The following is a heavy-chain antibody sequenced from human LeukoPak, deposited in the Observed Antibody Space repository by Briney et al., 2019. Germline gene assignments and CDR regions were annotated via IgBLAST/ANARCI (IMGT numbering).Heavy chain of an antibody. J-gene: IGHJ6*03. CDR2: IYTSGST. CDR3: ARVVRHYYYYYMDV. Sequence: SETLSLTCTVSGGSISSYYWSWIRQPPGKGLEWIGYIYTSGSTNYNPSLKSRVTISVDTSKNQFSLKLSSETAADTAVYYCARVVRHYYYYYMDVWGKGTTVTVSS. V-gene: IGHV4-4*09. CDR1: GGSISSYY. D-gene: IGHD3-10*01.